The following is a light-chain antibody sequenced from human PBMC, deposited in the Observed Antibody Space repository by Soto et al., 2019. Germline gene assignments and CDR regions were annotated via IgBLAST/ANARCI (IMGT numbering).Light chain of an antibody. J-gene: IGLJ2*01. Sequence: QSALTQPASVSGSPGQSITISCTGSSSDVGGYNSVSWYQQHPGKVPKLVIYDVINRPSGISNRFSGSKSGNTASLTISGLQAEDEAHYYCSSYTTISASVIFGGGTKL. V-gene: IGLV2-14*03. CDR1: SSDVGGYNS. CDR3: SSYTTISASVI. CDR2: DVI.